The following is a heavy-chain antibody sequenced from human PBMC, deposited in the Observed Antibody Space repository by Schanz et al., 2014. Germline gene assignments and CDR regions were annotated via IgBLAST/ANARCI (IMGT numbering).Heavy chain of an antibody. Sequence: VQLLESGGGLVQPGGSLRLSCAAYGFTLSSYAMHWVRQAPGKGLEWVAAMSYDGSIKYYGDSVKGRFTVSRDSGQNSLYLQMNSLRAEDTAVYYCAREEGWGIAAAGPKHYYYGMDVWGQGTTVTVSS. CDR3: AREEGWGIAAAGPKHYYYGMDV. CDR1: GFTLSSYA. CDR2: MSYDGSIK. V-gene: IGHV3-30*14. D-gene: IGHD6-13*01. J-gene: IGHJ6*02.